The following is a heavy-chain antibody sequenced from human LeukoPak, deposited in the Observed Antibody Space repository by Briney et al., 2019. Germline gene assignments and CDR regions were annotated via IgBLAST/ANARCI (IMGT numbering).Heavy chain of an antibody. Sequence: AGGSLRLSCAASGFTFSSYAMHWVRQAPGKGLEYVSAISSNGGSTYYANSVKGRFTISRDNSKNTLYLQMNSLRAEDTAVYYCARDTGIAVAVDYFDYWGQGTLVTVSS. CDR2: ISSNGGST. CDR3: ARDTGIAVAVDYFDY. D-gene: IGHD6-19*01. CDR1: GFTFSSYA. V-gene: IGHV3-64*01. J-gene: IGHJ4*02.